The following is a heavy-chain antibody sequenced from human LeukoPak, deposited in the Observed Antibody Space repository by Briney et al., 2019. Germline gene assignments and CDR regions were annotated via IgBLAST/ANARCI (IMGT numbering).Heavy chain of an antibody. Sequence: GGSLRLSCAAPGFTFSSYGMHWVRQAPGKGLEWVAVISYDGSNKYYADSVKGRFTISRDNSKNTLYLQMNSLRAEDTAVYYCAKDVEMATIGDYYYGMDVWGQGTTVTVSS. CDR2: ISYDGSNK. CDR3: AKDVEMATIGDYYYGMDV. D-gene: IGHD5-24*01. CDR1: GFTFSSYG. J-gene: IGHJ6*02. V-gene: IGHV3-30*18.